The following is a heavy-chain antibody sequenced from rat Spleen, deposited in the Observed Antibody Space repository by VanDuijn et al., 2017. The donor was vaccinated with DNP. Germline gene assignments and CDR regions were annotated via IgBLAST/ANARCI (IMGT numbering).Heavy chain of an antibody. Sequence: EVQLVESGGGLVQPGRSMKLSCAASGFTFSDYAMAWVRQSPKKGLEWVATIIYDGSSTYYRDSVKGRFTISRDNAKSTLYLQMDSLRSEDTAMYYCARTGYHDGYYQFLDYWGQGVMVTVSS. J-gene: IGHJ2*01. D-gene: IGHD1-12*03. CDR1: GFTFSDYA. CDR2: IIYDGSST. CDR3: ARTGYHDGYYQFLDY. V-gene: IGHV5-7*01.